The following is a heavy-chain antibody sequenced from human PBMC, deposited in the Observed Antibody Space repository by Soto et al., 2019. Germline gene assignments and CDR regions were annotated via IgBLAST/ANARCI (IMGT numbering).Heavy chain of an antibody. V-gene: IGHV3-48*04. CDR1: GFTFSSYS. CDR2: ISSSSSTI. J-gene: IGHJ6*03. Sequence: GGSLRLSCAASGFTFSSYSMNWVRQAPGKGLEWVSYISSSSSTIYYADSVKGRFTISRDNAKNSLYLQMNSLGAEDTAVYYCARDLGYCSSTSCYYYYYMDVWGKGTTVTVSS. CDR3: ARDLGYCSSTSCYYYYYMDV. D-gene: IGHD2-2*01.